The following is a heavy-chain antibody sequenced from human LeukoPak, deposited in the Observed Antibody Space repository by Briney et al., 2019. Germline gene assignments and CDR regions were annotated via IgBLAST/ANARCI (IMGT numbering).Heavy chain of an antibody. CDR3: VTVPSRGQWQTPEFFHH. Sequence: GGSLRLSCAASGFTFSSYSMNWVRQAPGKGLEWVGRIKSKADSGTTDSAAPVKGRFTISRDDSKNTVFLQMNSLEIEDTAMYYCVTVPSRGQWQTPEFFHHWGQGTLVTVSS. J-gene: IGHJ1*01. D-gene: IGHD6-19*01. CDR1: GFTFSSYS. V-gene: IGHV3-15*01. CDR2: IKSKADSGTT.